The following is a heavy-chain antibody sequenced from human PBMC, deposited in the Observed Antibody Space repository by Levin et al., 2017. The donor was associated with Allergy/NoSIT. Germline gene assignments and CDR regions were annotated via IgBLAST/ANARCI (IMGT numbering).Heavy chain of an antibody. CDR3: ARGLAESSRYTHGY. J-gene: IGHJ4*02. D-gene: IGHD3-16*02. Sequence: SQTLSLTCTVSGGSISGYYWTWIREPPGKGLEWIGHIHYTGVTNYNPSLKSRVAMSIDMSKNQFSLKLSSVTAADTAMYYCARGLAESSRYTHGYWGQGTLVTVSS. CDR2: IHYTGVT. V-gene: IGHV4-59*01. CDR1: GGSISGYY.